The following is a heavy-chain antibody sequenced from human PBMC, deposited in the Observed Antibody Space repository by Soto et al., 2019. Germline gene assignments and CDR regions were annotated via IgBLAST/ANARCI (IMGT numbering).Heavy chain of an antibody. CDR3: AKLRYFDWSSYNWFEY. D-gene: IGHD3-9*01. CDR1: GFTFSSYS. V-gene: IGHV3-23*01. J-gene: IGHJ5*01. Sequence: GGSLRLSCAASGFTFSSYSMTWVRQAPGKGLEWVSGISGSGATTSYADSVKGRFTVSRDNSKNTLYLQMNSLRVEDTAVYYCAKLRYFDWSSYNWFEYWGQGTPVTVSS. CDR2: ISGSGATT.